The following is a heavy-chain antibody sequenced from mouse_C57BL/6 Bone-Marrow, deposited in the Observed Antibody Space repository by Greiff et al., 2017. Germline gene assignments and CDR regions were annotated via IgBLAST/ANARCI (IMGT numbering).Heavy chain of an antibody. Sequence: QVKLQQPGAELVKPGASVKMSCKASGYTFTSYWITWVKQRPGQGLEWIGDIYPTSGRTNYNEKVKSKAILTVDTSSNTAYMQLSSLTSEDSAVFYCARSGPLGRSFDYWGQGTTLTVSS. CDR3: ARSGPLGRSFDY. CDR1: GYTFTSYW. J-gene: IGHJ2*01. CDR2: IYPTSGRT. D-gene: IGHD4-1*01. V-gene: IGHV1-55*01.